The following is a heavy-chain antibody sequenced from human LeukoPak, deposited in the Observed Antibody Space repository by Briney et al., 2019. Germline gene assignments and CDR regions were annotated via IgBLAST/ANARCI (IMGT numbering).Heavy chain of an antibody. CDR3: ARDLSVFGY. V-gene: IGHV4-34*01. CDR1: GGSFSGYY. Sequence: SETLSLTRAVYGGSFSGYYWSWIRQPPGKGLEWIGEINHSGSTNYNPSLKSRVTISVDTSKNQFSLKLSSVTAADTAVYYCARDLSVFGYWGQGTLVTVSS. J-gene: IGHJ4*02. CDR2: INHSGST.